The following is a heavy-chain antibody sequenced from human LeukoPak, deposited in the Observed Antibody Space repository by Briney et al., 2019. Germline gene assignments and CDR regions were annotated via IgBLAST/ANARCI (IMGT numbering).Heavy chain of an antibody. D-gene: IGHD6-19*01. CDR2: ISGSGGST. CDR3: AKVPYSSGWKGVWVTYYFDY. J-gene: IGHJ4*02. CDR1: GFTFSNGW. Sequence: GGSLRLACSVSGFTFSNGWMTSVRQAPGKGLEWVSAISGSGGSTYYADSVKSRFTISRDNSKNTLYLQMNSLRAEDTAVYYCAKVPYSSGWKGVWVTYYFDYWGQGTLVTVSS. V-gene: IGHV3-23*01.